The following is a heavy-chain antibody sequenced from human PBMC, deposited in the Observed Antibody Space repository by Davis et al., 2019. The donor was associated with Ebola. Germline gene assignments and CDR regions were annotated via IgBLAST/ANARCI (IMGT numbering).Heavy chain of an antibody. Sequence: MPSETLSLTCTVSGGSISSSSYYWGWIRQLPGKGLEWIGSIYYSGSTYYNPSLKSRVTISVDTSKNQFSLKLSSVTAADTAVYYCARHRHSSSWPRWFDPWGQGTLVTVSS. J-gene: IGHJ5*02. CDR1: GGSISSSSYY. CDR3: ARHRHSSSWPRWFDP. V-gene: IGHV4-39*01. D-gene: IGHD6-13*01. CDR2: IYYSGST.